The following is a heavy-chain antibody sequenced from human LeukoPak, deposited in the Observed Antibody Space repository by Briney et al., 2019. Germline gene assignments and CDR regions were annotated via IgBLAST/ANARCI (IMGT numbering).Heavy chain of an antibody. CDR2: INPNSGGT. CDR3: ARGLYCSSTSCRFDY. Sequence: ASVKVSCKASGYTFTGYYMHWVRQAPGQGLEWMGWINPNSGGTNYAQKFQGRVTMTRDTSISTAYMELSRLRSDDTAVYYCARGLYCSSTSCRFDYWGQGTLVTVSS. D-gene: IGHD2-2*01. J-gene: IGHJ4*02. V-gene: IGHV1-2*02. CDR1: GYTFTGYY.